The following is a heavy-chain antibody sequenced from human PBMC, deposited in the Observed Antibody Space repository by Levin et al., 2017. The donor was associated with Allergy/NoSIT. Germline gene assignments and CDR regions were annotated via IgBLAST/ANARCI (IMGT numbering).Heavy chain of an antibody. CDR1: GYTFIDYY. CDR3: ARGYETSGYYYDPSFDY. J-gene: IGHJ4*02. CDR2: INPKRGRT. D-gene: IGHD3-22*01. V-gene: IGHV1-2*02. Sequence: ASVKVSCKASGYTFIDYYIHWVRQAPGQGLEWMGWINPKRGRTNYAQKFQGRATMTRDTSISTAHMELSRLRSDDTAVYYCARGYETSGYYYDPSFDYWGQGTLVTVSS.